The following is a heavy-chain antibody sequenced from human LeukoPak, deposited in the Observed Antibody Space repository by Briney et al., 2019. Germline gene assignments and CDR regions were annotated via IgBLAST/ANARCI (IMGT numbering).Heavy chain of an antibody. Sequence: PSETLSLTCTVSGGSISSYYWSWIRQPPGKGLEWIGYIYYSGSTNYNPSLKSRVTISVDTSKNQFSLKLSSVTAADTAVYYCARDLTPHGMDVWGQGTTVTVSS. CDR3: ARDLTPHGMDV. J-gene: IGHJ6*02. CDR1: GGSISSYY. V-gene: IGHV4-59*01. CDR2: IYYSGST. D-gene: IGHD3-9*01.